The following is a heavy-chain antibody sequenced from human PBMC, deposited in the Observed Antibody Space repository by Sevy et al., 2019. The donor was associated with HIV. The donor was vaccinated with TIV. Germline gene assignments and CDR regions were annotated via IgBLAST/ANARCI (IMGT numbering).Heavy chain of an antibody. V-gene: IGHV3-30-3*01. D-gene: IGHD6-13*01. J-gene: IGHJ3*02. CDR1: GFTFSSYA. Sequence: GGSLRLSCAASGFTFSSYAMHWVRQAPGKGLEWVAVISYDGSNKYYADSVKGRFTTSRDNSKNTLYLQMNSLRAEDTAVYYCARPGGAAAGPYAFDIWGQGTMVTVSS. CDR3: ARPGGAAAGPYAFDI. CDR2: ISYDGSNK.